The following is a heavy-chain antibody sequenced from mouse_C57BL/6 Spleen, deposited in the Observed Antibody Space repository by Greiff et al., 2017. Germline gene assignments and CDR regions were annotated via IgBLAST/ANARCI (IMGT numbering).Heavy chain of an antibody. CDR1: GFTFSSYA. Sequence: EVQRVESGEGLVKPGGSLKLSCAASGFTFSSYAMSWVRQTPEKRLEWVAYISSGGDYIYYADTVKGRFTISRDNARNTLYLQMSSLKSEDTAMYYCTRERVYYYGSRYFDVWGTGTTVTVSS. CDR3: TRERVYYYGSRYFDV. D-gene: IGHD1-1*01. J-gene: IGHJ1*03. CDR2: ISSGGDYI. V-gene: IGHV5-9-1*02.